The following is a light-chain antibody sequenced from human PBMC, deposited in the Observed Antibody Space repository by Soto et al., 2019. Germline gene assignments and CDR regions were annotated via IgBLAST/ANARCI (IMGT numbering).Light chain of an antibody. Sequence: EIVLTQSPATLSLSPGERATLSCRASQSVSGSLAWYQQKPGQSPRLLIYSSSNRATGTPARFSGSGSGTDFTLTISSLEPEDFAVYYCQHRRNWPLTFGGGTKVDIK. V-gene: IGKV3-11*01. J-gene: IGKJ4*01. CDR3: QHRRNWPLT. CDR2: SSS. CDR1: QSVSGS.